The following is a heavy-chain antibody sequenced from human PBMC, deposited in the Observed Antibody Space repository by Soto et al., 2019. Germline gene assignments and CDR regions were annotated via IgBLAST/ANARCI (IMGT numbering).Heavy chain of an antibody. Sequence: QVQLQESGPGLVKPSQTLSLTCTVSGGFVSSGDYYWSWIRQPPGKGLEWIGHIYYTGTTLYNPSLKRRVDISTDTSRNQFSRKVNSVTAADTAVYYCAREARNYLDRSGYLDVWGRGTTVTVSS. CDR1: GGFVSSGDYY. V-gene: IGHV4-30-4*01. D-gene: IGHD3-22*01. J-gene: IGHJ6*02. CDR3: AREARNYLDRSGYLDV. CDR2: IYYTGTT.